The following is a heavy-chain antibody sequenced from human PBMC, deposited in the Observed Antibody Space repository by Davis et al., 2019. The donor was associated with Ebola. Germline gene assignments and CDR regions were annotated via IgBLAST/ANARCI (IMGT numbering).Heavy chain of an antibody. J-gene: IGHJ6*02. D-gene: IGHD5-12*01. V-gene: IGHV3-30*03. CDR3: AYSSGYSGYDYYYGMDV. CDR1: GFTFSSYG. CDR2: ISYDGSNK. Sequence: GGSLRLSCAASGFTFSSYGMHWVRQAPGKGLEWVAVISYDGSNKYYADSVRGRFTISRDNSKNTLYLQMNSLRAEDTAVYYCAYSSGYSGYDYYYGMDVWGQGTTVTVSS.